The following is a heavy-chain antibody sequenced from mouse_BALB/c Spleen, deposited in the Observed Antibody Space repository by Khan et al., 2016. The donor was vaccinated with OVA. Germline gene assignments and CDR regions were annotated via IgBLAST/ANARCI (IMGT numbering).Heavy chain of an antibody. J-gene: IGHJ3*01. CDR3: SRSGYGSLAY. V-gene: IGHV1S81*02. CDR2: ITPNNGGT. Sequence: QVQLKQSGAALVTPGASVRLSCKASGYTFTSYYLSWVKPSPGQCLEWIGDITPNNGGTNFTDTFQNKATLTVDKSSSTAYIQLNSLTSVDSAVYYCSRSGYGSLAYWGQGTLVTVSA. D-gene: IGHD2-2*01. CDR1: GYTFTSYY.